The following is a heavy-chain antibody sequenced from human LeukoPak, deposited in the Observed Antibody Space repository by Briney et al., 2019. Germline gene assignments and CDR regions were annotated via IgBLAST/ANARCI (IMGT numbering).Heavy chain of an antibody. CDR3: ARDNGVGATTVWFDP. J-gene: IGHJ5*02. CDR1: GYTFTGYY. V-gene: IGHV1-2*06. CDR2: IDPYSGGT. D-gene: IGHD1-26*01. Sequence: ASVNVSCKASGYTFTGYYMHWVRQAPGQGLQWMGRIDPYSGGTNYAQKFQGRVTMTRDTSISTAYMELSRLRSDDTAVYYCARDNGVGATTVWFDPWGQGALVTVSS.